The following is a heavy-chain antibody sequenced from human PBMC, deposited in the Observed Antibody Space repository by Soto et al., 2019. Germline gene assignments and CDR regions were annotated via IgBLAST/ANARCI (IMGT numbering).Heavy chain of an antibody. J-gene: IGHJ4*02. D-gene: IGHD6-19*01. CDR3: ARLYSSGWYGPGRY. CDR2: INWNGGST. CDR1: GFTFDDYG. V-gene: IGHV3-20*04. Sequence: EVQLEESGGGVVRPGGSLRLSCAASGFTFDDYGMSWVRQAPGKGLEWVSGINWNGGSTGYADSVKGRFTISRDNAKNSLYLQMNSLRAEDTALYSCARLYSSGWYGPGRYWGQGTLVTVSS.